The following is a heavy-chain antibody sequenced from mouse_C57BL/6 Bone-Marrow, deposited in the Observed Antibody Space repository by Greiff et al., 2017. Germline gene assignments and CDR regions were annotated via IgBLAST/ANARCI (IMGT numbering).Heavy chain of an antibody. CDR3: ARTAYYGSY. V-gene: IGHV1-81*01. Sequence: QVQLKQSGAELARPGASVKLSCKASGYTFTSYGISWVKQRTGQGLEWIGEIYPRSGNTYYNEKFKGKATLTADKSSSTAYMELRSLTSEDSAVYFCARTAYYGSYWGQGTLVTVSA. D-gene: IGHD1-1*01. CDR1: GYTFTSYG. CDR2: IYPRSGNT. J-gene: IGHJ3*01.